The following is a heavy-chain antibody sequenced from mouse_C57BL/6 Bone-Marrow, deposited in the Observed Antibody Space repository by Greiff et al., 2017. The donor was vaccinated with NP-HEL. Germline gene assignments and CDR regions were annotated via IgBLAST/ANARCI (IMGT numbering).Heavy chain of an antibody. V-gene: IGHV1-64*01. CDR3: ARIYYDYDKDY. J-gene: IGHJ2*01. CDR1: GYTFTSYW. D-gene: IGHD2-4*01. CDR2: IHPNSGST. Sequence: VQLQQPGAELVKPGASVKLSCKASGYTFTSYWMHWVKQRPGQGLEWIGMIHPNSGSTNYNEKFKSKATLTVDKSSSTAYMQLSSLTSEDSAVYYCARIYYDYDKDYWGQGTTLTVSS.